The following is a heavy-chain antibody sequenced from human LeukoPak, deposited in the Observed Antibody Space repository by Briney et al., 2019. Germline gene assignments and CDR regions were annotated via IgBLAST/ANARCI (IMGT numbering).Heavy chain of an antibody. D-gene: IGHD5-12*01. CDR2: IWYDGSNK. CDR1: GFTFSSYG. V-gene: IGHV3-33*01. J-gene: IGHJ4*02. CDR3: ARDETPTNGYDSYDF. Sequence: GGSLRLSCAASGFTFSSYGMHWVRQAPGKGLEWVAVIWYDGSNKYYADSVKGRFTISRDNSKNTLYLQMNSLRAEDTAVYYCARDETPTNGYDSYDFWGQGTLVTVST.